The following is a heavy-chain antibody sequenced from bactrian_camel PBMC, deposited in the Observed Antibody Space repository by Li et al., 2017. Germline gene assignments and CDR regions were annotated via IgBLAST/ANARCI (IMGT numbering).Heavy chain of an antibody. CDR1: RYTVSSSC. V-gene: IGHV3S42*01. J-gene: IGHJ4*01. CDR2: ILTPGTT. Sequence: DVQLVESGGGSVQGGGSLRLSCAASRYTVSSSCMGWFRQAPGKEREWISSILTPGTTSYADSVKGRFIISKDNAKKTLFLQMNSLKPEDTAMYYCATCFSSCGSGPQDVWVWGQGTQVTVS. CDR3: ATCFSSCGSGPQDVWV. D-gene: IGHD4*01.